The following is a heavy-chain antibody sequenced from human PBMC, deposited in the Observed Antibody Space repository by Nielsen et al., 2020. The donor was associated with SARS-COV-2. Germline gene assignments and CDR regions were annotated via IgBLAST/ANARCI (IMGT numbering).Heavy chain of an antibody. V-gene: IGHV3-64D*09. Sequence: GESLKISCSASGFTFSTYAMHWVRQAPGKGLECVSSLSSSEYSTYYADSVKGRFTISRDNPKNTLYLQMSSLRPEDSGVYYCVRDFGGSSGYERDYWGQGTLVIVSS. CDR2: LSSSEYST. CDR3: VRDFGGSSGYERDY. CDR1: GFTFSTYA. J-gene: IGHJ4*02. D-gene: IGHD5-12*01.